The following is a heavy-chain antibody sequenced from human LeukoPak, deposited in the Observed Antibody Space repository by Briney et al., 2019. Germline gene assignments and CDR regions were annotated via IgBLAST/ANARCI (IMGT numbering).Heavy chain of an antibody. CDR3: ARGLKYYDFWSGYSYAFDI. D-gene: IGHD3-3*01. CDR1: GGSISNFY. J-gene: IGHJ3*02. Sequence: SETLSLTCTVSGGSISNFYWSWIRQPAGKGLEWIGRIYVSGSTNYNPSLESRVTMSVDTSKNQFSLKLSSVTAADTAVYYCARGLKYYDFWSGYSYAFDIWGQGTMVTVSS. V-gene: IGHV4-4*07. CDR2: IYVSGST.